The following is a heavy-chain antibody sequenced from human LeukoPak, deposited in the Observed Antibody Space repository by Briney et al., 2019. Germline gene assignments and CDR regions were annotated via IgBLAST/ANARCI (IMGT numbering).Heavy chain of an antibody. J-gene: IGHJ4*02. D-gene: IGHD3/OR15-3a*01. CDR3: ARRTGDYFDY. CDR2: ISSNNRYI. Sequence: GGSLRLSCAASGFTFSTYSMNWVRQAPGKGLEWVSSISSNNRYIYYADSVKGRFTISRDNAKNSLYLQMNSLRAEDTAVYYCARRTGDYFDYWGQGTLVTVSS. CDR1: GFTFSTYS. V-gene: IGHV3-21*01.